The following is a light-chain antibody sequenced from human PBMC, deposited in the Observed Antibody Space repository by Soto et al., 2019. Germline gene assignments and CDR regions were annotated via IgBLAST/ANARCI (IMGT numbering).Light chain of an antibody. CDR2: MVS. V-gene: IGLV2-14*01. CDR1: SSDVGNYNY. J-gene: IGLJ1*01. Sequence: QSVLTQPASVSGSPGQSITISCTGTSSDVGNYNYVSWYQQYPGRVPKLLIYMVSNRASGVSNRFSGSKSGNTASLTISGLQAEEEADYFCTSPTPGSLYVFGTGTKVT. CDR3: TSPTPGSLYV.